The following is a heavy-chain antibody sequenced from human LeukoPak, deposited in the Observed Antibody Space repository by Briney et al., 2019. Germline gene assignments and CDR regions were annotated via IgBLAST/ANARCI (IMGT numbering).Heavy chain of an antibody. CDR1: GGPFSGYY. V-gene: IGHV4-34*01. D-gene: IGHD6-13*01. Sequence: SETLSLTCAVYGGPFSGYYWSWIRQPPGKGLEWVGEINHSGSTNYNPSLKSRVTISVDTSKNQFSLKPSSVTAADTAVYYCARGIGSWYHNWFDPWGQGTLVTVSS. J-gene: IGHJ5*02. CDR2: INHSGST. CDR3: ARGIGSWYHNWFDP.